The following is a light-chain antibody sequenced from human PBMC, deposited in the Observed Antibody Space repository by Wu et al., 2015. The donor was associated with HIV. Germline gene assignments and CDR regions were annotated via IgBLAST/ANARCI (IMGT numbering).Light chain of an antibody. CDR2: KAS. V-gene: IGKV1-5*03. Sequence: DIQMTQSPSTLSASVGDRVTITCRASQTISNWLAWYQQKPGKAPKLLIYKASSLESGVPSRFSGSGSGTEFTLTISSLQPDDFATYYCQQYNSWSWTFGQGTKVEIK. J-gene: IGKJ1*01. CDR1: QTISNW. CDR3: QQYNSWSWT.